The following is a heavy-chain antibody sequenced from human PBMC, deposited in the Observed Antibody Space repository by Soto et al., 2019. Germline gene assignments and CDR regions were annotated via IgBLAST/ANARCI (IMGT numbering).Heavy chain of an antibody. J-gene: IGHJ4*02. CDR2: ISGSGGST. V-gene: IGHV3-23*01. D-gene: IGHD2-2*01. CDR1: GFTFSSYA. Sequence: EVQLLESGGGLVQPGGSLRLSCAASGFTFSSYAMSWVRQAPGKGLEWVSAISGSGGSTYYAESVKGRFTISRDNSKNTLYLQLNSLRAEDRAVYYCAKSGKGGRRYCSSTSWYAPYYWGQGTLVTVSS. CDR3: AKSGKGGRRYCSSTSWYAPYY.